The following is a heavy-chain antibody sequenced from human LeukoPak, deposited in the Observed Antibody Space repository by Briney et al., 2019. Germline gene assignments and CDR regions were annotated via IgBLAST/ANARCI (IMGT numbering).Heavy chain of an antibody. D-gene: IGHD3-10*01. J-gene: IGHJ4*02. CDR3: AANYYDSGSSPY. CDR2: ISRSAGST. V-gene: IGHV3-23*01. Sequence: GGSLRLSCAASGFTFSASDMNWVRQTPGKGLEWVSAISRSAGSTDYADSVKGRFTISRDNSKNTLYLQMNSLRAEDTAVYYCAANYYDSGSSPYWGQGTLVAVSS. CDR1: GFTFSASD.